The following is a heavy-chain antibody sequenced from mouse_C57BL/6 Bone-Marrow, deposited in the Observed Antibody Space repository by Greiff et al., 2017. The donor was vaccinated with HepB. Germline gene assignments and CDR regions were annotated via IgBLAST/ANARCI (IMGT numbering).Heavy chain of an antibody. J-gene: IGHJ1*03. V-gene: IGHV1-9*01. CDR1: GYTFTGYW. D-gene: IGHD1-1*01. CDR2: ILPGSGST. Sequence: QVTLKECGAELMKPGASVKLSCKATGYTFTGYWIEWVKQRPGHGLEWIGEILPGSGSTNYNEKFKGKATFTAYTSSNTAYMQLSSLTTEDSSIYYCARSWVYYYGSRRSYLYFDVWGTGTTVTGSS. CDR3: ARSWVYYYGSRRSYLYFDV.